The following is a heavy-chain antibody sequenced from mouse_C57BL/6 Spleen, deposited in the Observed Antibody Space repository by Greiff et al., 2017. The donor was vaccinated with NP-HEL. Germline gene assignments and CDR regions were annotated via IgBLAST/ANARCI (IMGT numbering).Heavy chain of an antibody. CDR2: ISYRGST. CDR3: ERYKATQAKNYDLDD. D-gene: IGHD3-2*02. V-gene: IGHV3-8*01. CDR1: GYSITSDY. J-gene: IGHJ4*01. Sequence: ESRPGLAQPSQTLSLTCSVTGYSITSDYWNRIRKFPGYKLEYIGYISYRGSTYYNPSLKSRISITRDTSTNQYYLQLNDVTPEDTATYFCERYKATQAKNYDLDDWGQGTAVVVSS.